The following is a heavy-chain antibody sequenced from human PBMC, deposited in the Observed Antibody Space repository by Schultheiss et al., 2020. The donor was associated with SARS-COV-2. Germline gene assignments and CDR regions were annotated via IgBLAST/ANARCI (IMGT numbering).Heavy chain of an antibody. D-gene: IGHD5-18*01. CDR3: ARGSPVDTAMVTGEDWFDP. CDR2: IYYSGST. CDR1: GGSISSYY. V-gene: IGHV4-59*12. Sequence: SETLSLTCTVSGGSISSYYWSWIRQPPGKGLEWIGYIYYSGSTNYNPSLKSRVTISVDTSKNQFSLKLSSVTAEDTAVYYCARGSPVDTAMVTGEDWFDPWGQGTLVTVSS. J-gene: IGHJ5*02.